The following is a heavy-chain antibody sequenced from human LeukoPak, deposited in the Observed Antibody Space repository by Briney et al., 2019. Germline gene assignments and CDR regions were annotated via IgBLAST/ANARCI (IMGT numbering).Heavy chain of an antibody. J-gene: IGHJ4*02. D-gene: IGHD3-22*01. CDR1: GFTFSNYG. V-gene: IGHV3-30*18. CDR3: AKVALFSGYYPPFDY. Sequence: GGSLRLSCTASGFTFSNYGMHWVRLAPGKGLEWVAVISYDGSNEYYADSVKGRFTISRDNSKNTLFLQMNSLRPEDTAVYHCAKVALFSGYYPPFDYWGQGTLVTVSS. CDR2: ISYDGSNE.